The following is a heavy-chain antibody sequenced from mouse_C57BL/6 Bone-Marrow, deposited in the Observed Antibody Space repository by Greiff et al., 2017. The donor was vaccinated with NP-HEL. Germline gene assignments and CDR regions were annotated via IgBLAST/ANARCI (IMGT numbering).Heavy chain of an antibody. CDR3: AREASYYYGSSWAMDY. CDR1: GYTFTSYD. J-gene: IGHJ4*01. D-gene: IGHD1-1*01. Sequence: VQRVESGPELVKPGASVKLSCKASGYTFTSYDINWVKQRPGQGLEWIGWIYPRDGSTKYNEKFKGKATLTVDTSSSTAYMELHSLTSEDSAVYFCAREASYYYGSSWAMDYWGQGTSVTVSS. CDR2: IYPRDGST. V-gene: IGHV1-85*01.